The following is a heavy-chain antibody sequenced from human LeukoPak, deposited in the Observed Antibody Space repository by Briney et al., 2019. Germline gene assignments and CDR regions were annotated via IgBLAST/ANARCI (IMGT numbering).Heavy chain of an antibody. CDR1: GGSISSSSYY. J-gene: IGHJ4*02. V-gene: IGHV4-39*01. CDR3: ANFGVVIR. Sequence: SKTLSLTCTVSGGSISSSSYYWGWIRQPPGKGLEWIGSIYYSGSTYYNPSLKSRVTISVDTSKNQFSLKLSSVTAADTAVYYCANFGVVIRWGQGTLVTVSS. D-gene: IGHD3-3*01. CDR2: IYYSGST.